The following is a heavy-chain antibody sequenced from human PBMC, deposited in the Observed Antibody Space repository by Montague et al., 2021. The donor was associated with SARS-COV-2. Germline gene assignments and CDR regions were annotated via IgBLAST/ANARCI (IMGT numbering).Heavy chain of an antibody. Sequence: CAISGDSVASNDVARNWDGQSPSRGLDQLGMTCYRSKWNYDYAVSVKSRMTISPDTSKNQFSLQLSSVTPEDRAVYYCARDPRYSLSWSFDYWGQGTLVTVSS. CDR1: GDSVASNDVA. J-gene: IGHJ4*02. CDR3: ARDPRYSLSWSFDY. CDR2: TCYRSKWNY. V-gene: IGHV6-1*01. D-gene: IGHD6-13*01.